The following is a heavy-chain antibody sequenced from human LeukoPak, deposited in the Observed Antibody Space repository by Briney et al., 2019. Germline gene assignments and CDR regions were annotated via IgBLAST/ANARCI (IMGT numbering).Heavy chain of an antibody. D-gene: IGHD3-16*01. J-gene: IGHJ5*02. V-gene: IGHV1-18*01. CDR2: ISGYNGNT. CDR3: ARTSHESVLYWSDP. Sequence: ASVKVSCEASGYTFTTHGIGWVRQAPGQGLEWMGWISGYNGNTNYAQKFQGRVTMTTDTSTSTAYMELRSLRSDDTAVYYCARTSHESVLYWSDPWGQGTLVNVSS. CDR1: GYTFTTHG.